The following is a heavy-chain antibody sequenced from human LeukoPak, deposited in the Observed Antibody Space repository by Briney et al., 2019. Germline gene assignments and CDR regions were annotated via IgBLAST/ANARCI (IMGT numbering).Heavy chain of an antibody. CDR2: MNPKSGDT. Sequence: ASVKVSCKASGYIFIDYEINWVRQASGQGLEWMGWMNPKSGDTGYEQKFQGRVTLTRDSSISTVYMELSSLRSEDTALYYCTRGRYMDFWGKGTTVTVSS. J-gene: IGHJ6*03. V-gene: IGHV1-8*03. CDR3: TRGRYMDF. CDR1: GYIFIDYE.